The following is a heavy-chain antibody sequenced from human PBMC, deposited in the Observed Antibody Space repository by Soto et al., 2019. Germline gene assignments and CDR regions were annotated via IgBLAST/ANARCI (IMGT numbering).Heavy chain of an antibody. CDR1: GFTFTRYS. V-gene: IGHV3-21*01. CDR2: ISSTTNYI. J-gene: IGHJ4*02. Sequence: GGSLRLSCAASGFTFTRYSMNWVRQAPGKGLEWVSSISSTTNYIYYADSMKGRFTVSRDNAKNSVYLEMNSQSAEDTALYYCARESEDLTSNFDYWGQGTLVTVSS. CDR3: ARESEDLTSNFDY.